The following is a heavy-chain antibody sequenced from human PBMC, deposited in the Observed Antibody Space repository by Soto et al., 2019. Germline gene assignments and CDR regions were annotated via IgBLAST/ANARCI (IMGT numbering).Heavy chain of an antibody. CDR1: GGSISSSSYY. CDR3: ARQRYSCSWYDY. CDR2: IYYSGST. J-gene: IGHJ4*02. V-gene: IGHV4-39*01. Sequence: SVTLSLTCTVSGGSISSSSYYWGWIRQPPGKGLEWIGSIYYSGSTYYNPSLKSRVTISVDTSKNQFSLKLSSVTAADTAVYYCARQRYSCSWYDYWGQGTLVTVSS. D-gene: IGHD6-13*01.